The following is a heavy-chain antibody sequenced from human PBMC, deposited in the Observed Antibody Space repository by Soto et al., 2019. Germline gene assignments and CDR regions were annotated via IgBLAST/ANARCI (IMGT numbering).Heavy chain of an antibody. Sequence: ASVKVSCKASGYTFTSYDMHWVRQAPGQRLEWMGWINAGNGNTKYSQKFQGRVTITRDTSASKAYMELSSLRSEETDVYYCARDKMTGILDYCGQGTPVTVSS. V-gene: IGHV1-3*01. CDR2: INAGNGNT. CDR3: ARDKMTGILDY. CDR1: GYTFTSYD. D-gene: IGHD1-1*01. J-gene: IGHJ4*02.